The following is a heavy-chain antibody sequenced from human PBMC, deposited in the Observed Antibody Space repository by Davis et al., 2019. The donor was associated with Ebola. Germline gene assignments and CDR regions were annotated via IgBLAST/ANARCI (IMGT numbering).Heavy chain of an antibody. CDR1: GFTFDDYA. CDR3: AKDRRTVTTDWDY. J-gene: IGHJ4*02. CDR2: ISGSGGST. V-gene: IGHV3-23*01. D-gene: IGHD4-17*01. Sequence: GGSLRLSCAASGFTFDDYAMHWVRQAPGKGLEWVSAISGSGGSTYYADSVKGRFTISRDNSKNTLYLQMNSLRAEDTAVYYCAKDRRTVTTDWDYWGQGTLVTVSS.